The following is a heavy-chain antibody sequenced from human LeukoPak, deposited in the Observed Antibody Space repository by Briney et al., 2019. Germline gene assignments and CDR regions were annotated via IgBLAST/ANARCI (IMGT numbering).Heavy chain of an antibody. CDR3: ARVGSSSWYESAFDI. CDR1: GYTFTSYY. Sequence: GASVEVSCKASGYTFTSYYMHWVRQAPGQGLEWMGIINPSGGSTSYAQKFQGRVTMTRDTSTSTVYMELSSLRSEDTAVYYCARVGSSSWYESAFDIWGQGTMVTVS. J-gene: IGHJ3*02. D-gene: IGHD6-13*01. CDR2: INPSGGST. V-gene: IGHV1-46*01.